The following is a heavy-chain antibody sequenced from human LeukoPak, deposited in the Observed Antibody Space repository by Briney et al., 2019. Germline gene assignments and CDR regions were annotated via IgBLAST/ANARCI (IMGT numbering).Heavy chain of an antibody. CDR3: ARRYGDYVAFDI. Sequence: SETLSLTCTVSGGSISSYYWNWIRQPPGKGLEWIGYIYYSGSTNYNPSLKSRVTISVDTSKNQFSLKLSSVTAADTAVYYCARRYGDYVAFDIWGQGTMVTVSS. CDR1: GGSISSYY. D-gene: IGHD4-17*01. CDR2: IYYSGST. V-gene: IGHV4-59*08. J-gene: IGHJ3*02.